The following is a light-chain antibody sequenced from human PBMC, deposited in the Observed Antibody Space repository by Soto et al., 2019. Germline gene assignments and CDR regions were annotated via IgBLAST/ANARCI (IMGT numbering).Light chain of an antibody. CDR2: KAS. J-gene: IGKJ5*01. V-gene: IGKV1-5*03. Sequence: DIQMTQSPSTLSASVGDRVTITCRAIQSISSWLAWYHQKPGKAPKLLIYKASTLESGVPSRFSGSGSGTEFTLTINSLQPDDFATYYCQHYINFPLTFGQGTRLEIK. CDR3: QHYINFPLT. CDR1: QSISSW.